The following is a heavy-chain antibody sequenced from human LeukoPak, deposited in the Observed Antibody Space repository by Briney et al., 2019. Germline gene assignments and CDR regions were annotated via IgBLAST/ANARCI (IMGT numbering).Heavy chain of an antibody. D-gene: IGHD3-22*01. J-gene: IGHJ4*02. Sequence: GGSLRLSCAASGFTFHDYSMHWVRQTPGKGLEWLSVISGDGVTTHYADSVKGRFTISRDNGKNSLYLQMDSLGVEDTAVYFCAKGVNTVSFTFDYWGQGTLVTVSS. CDR2: ISGDGVTT. V-gene: IGHV3-43*02. CDR1: GFTFHDYS. CDR3: AKGVNTVSFTFDY.